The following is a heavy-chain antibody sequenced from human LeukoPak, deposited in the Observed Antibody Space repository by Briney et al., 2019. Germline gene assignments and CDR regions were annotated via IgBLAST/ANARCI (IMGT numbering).Heavy chain of an antibody. D-gene: IGHD3-10*01. CDR1: GFTFSSYG. J-gene: IGHJ3*02. V-gene: IGHV3-30*18. CDR2: ISYDGSNK. Sequence: GGSLRLSCAASGFTFSSYGMHWVRQAPGKGLEWVAVISYDGSNKYYADSVKGRFTISRDNSKNTLYLQMNSLRAEDTAVYYCAKEYYYYGELDAFDIWGQGTMVTVSS. CDR3: AKEYYYYGELDAFDI.